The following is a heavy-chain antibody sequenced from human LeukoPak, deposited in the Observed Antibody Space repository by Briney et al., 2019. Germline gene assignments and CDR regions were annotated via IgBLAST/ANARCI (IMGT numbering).Heavy chain of an antibody. Sequence: GGSLRLSCAATGFTFSSYAMSWVRQAPGKGLEWVSAISGSGGSTYYADSVKGRFTISRDNSKNTLYLQMNSLRAEDTAVYYCAKDRIFLPDAFDIWGQGTMVTVSS. V-gene: IGHV3-23*01. CDR2: ISGSGGST. D-gene: IGHD1-14*01. CDR1: GFTFSSYA. CDR3: AKDRIFLPDAFDI. J-gene: IGHJ3*02.